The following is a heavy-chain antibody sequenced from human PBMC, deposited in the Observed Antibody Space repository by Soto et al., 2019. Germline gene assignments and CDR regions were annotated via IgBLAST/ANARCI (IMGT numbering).Heavy chain of an antibody. Sequence: QVQLVQSGTELKKPGASVKVSCMASGYTFTSYGIHWVRQAPGQRLEWMGWINAANGDTKYSPKFQGRVTITRDTSASTAYMELSSLRSEDTAVYYCVRRHVSATGIDWFDPWGQGTLVTVSS. CDR3: VRRHVSATGIDWFDP. J-gene: IGHJ5*02. CDR2: INAANGDT. V-gene: IGHV1-3*01. D-gene: IGHD2-8*02. CDR1: GYTFTSYG.